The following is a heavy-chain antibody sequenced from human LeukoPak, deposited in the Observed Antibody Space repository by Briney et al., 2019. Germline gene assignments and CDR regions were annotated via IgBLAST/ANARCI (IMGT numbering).Heavy chain of an antibody. J-gene: IGHJ4*02. Sequence: SVKVSCKASGGTFSSYAISWVRQAPGQGLEWMGGVIPIFGTANYAQKFQGRVTITTDESTSTAYMELSSLRSEDTAVYYCARERLRHDYGDYPYFDYWGQGTLVTVSS. D-gene: IGHD4-17*01. CDR2: VIPIFGTA. V-gene: IGHV1-69*05. CDR3: ARERLRHDYGDYPYFDY. CDR1: GGTFSSYA.